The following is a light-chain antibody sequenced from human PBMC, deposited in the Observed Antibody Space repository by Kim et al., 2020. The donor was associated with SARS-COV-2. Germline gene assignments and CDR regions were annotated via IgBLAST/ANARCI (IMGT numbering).Light chain of an antibody. CDR2: AVS. Sequence: SIPLSCTGTSSDVGSYNYVSWYQQHPGKAPKLMIYAVSNRPSGVSNRFSGSKSGNTASLTISGLQAEDEADYYCSSYTRSSTNYVFGTGTKVTVL. J-gene: IGLJ1*01. CDR1: SSDVGSYNY. V-gene: IGLV2-14*03. CDR3: SSYTRSSTNYV.